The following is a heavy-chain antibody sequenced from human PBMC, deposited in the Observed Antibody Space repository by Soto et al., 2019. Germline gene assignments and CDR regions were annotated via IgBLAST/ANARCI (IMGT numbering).Heavy chain of an antibody. Sequence: SETLSLTCAVSGGSISSGGYSWSWIRQPPGKGLEWIGYIYHSGSTNYNPSLKSRVTLSVDRSKSQFSLRLTSVTASDTAVYYCARLGAYYQSLDPWGQGTLVTVPS. CDR1: GGSISSGGYS. J-gene: IGHJ5*02. CDR2: IYHSGST. CDR3: ARLGAYYQSLDP. D-gene: IGHD2-21*01. V-gene: IGHV4-30-2*01.